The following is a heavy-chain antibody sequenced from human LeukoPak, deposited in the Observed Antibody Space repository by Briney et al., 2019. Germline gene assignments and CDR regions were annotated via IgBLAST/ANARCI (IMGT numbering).Heavy chain of an antibody. Sequence: GGSLRLSCAASGFTFSSYSMNWVRQAPGKGLEWVSYISSSGSTIYYADSVKGRFTISRDNSKNTLYLQMNSLRVEDTAVYYCARVKLYCGGDCYPFDDWGQGTLVTVSS. D-gene: IGHD2-21*01. J-gene: IGHJ4*02. CDR1: GFTFSSYS. CDR3: ARVKLYCGGDCYPFDD. V-gene: IGHV3-48*01. CDR2: ISSSGSTI.